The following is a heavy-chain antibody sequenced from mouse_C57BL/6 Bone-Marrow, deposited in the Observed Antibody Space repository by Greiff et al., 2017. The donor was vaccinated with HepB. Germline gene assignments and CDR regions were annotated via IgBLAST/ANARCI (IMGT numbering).Heavy chain of an antibody. V-gene: IGHV1-26*01. CDR2: INPNNGGT. J-gene: IGHJ3*01. CDR1: GYTFTDYY. CDR3: ARYGMG. Sequence: VQLQLSGPELVKPGASVKISCKASGYTFTDYYMNWVKQSHGKSLEWIGDINPNNGGTSYNQKFKGKATLTVDKSSSTAYMELRSLTTEDSAVYYCARYGMGGGQGTLVTVSA. D-gene: IGHD1-1*01.